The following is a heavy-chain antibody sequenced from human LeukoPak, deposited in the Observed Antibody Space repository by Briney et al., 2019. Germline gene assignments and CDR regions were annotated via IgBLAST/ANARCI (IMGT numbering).Heavy chain of an antibody. CDR1: EFMFNTYG. CDR2: IWYDPSNR. Sequence: PGGSLRLSCAASEFMFNTYGMHWVRQAPGKGLEGVAVIWYDPSNRYYADAVKGRFTISRDNSKNTLYLQMNSLRVEDTAVYYCARDQSPNALDIWGQGTMVIVSS. V-gene: IGHV3-33*01. J-gene: IGHJ3*02. CDR3: ARDQSPNALDI.